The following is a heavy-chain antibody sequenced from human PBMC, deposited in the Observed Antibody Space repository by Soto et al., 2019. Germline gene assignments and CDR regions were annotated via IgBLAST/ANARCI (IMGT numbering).Heavy chain of an antibody. D-gene: IGHD2-15*01. CDR3: ARRFCSGGSCQGIGFVY. CDR2: VGTGGDT. V-gene: IGHV3-13*01. J-gene: IGHJ4*02. Sequence: PGGSLRLSCAASGFTFSSHDMHWVRQATGKGLEWISGVGTGGDTDYSRSAKDRFTISRENARNSFYLQMKSLRAGDTAVYYCARRFCSGGSCQGIGFVYWVQGTLVAVSS. CDR1: GFTFSSHD.